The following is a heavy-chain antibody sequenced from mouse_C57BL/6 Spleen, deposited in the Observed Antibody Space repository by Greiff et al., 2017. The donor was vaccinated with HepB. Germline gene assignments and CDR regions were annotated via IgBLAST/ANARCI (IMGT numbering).Heavy chain of an antibody. V-gene: IGHV1-80*01. D-gene: IGHD5-1*01. CDR1: GYAFSSYW. Sequence: LQQSGASVQISCKASGYAFSSYWMNWVKQRPGKGLEWIGQIYPGDGDTNYNGKFKGKATLTADKSSSTAYMQLSSLTSEDSAVYFCARRGSTYYFDYWGQGTTLTVSS. J-gene: IGHJ2*01. CDR3: ARRGSTYYFDY. CDR2: IYPGDGDT.